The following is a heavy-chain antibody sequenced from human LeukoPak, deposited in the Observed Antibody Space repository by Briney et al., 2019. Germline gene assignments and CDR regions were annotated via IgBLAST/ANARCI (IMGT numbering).Heavy chain of an antibody. CDR3: ARGGYSSAANFDY. CDR2: IIPILGIA. Sequence: GASVTVSCKASGGTFSSYAISWVRQAPGQGLEWMGRIIPILGIANYAQKFQGRVTITADKSTSTAYMELSSLRSEDTAVYYCARGGYSSAANFDYWGQGTLVTVSS. D-gene: IGHD6-25*01. J-gene: IGHJ4*02. CDR1: GGTFSSYA. V-gene: IGHV1-69*04.